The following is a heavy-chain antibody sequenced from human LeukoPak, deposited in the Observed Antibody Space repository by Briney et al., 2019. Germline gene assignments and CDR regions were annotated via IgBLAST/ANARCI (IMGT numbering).Heavy chain of an antibody. J-gene: IGHJ4*02. V-gene: IGHV4-39*01. Sequence: SETLSLTCTVSGGSISSSSYYWGWIRQPPGKGLEWIGSIYYSGSTYYNPSLKSRVTISVDTSKNQFSLKLSSVTAADTAVYYCATYSSSWYYFEYWGQGTLVTVSS. CDR3: ATYSSSWYYFEY. D-gene: IGHD6-13*01. CDR2: IYYSGST. CDR1: GGSISSSSYY.